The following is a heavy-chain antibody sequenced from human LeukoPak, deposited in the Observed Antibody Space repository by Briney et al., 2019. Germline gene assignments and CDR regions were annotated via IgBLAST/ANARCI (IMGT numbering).Heavy chain of an antibody. J-gene: IGHJ4*02. Sequence: ASVKVSCKASGGTFSRYAISWVRQAPGQGLEWMGGIIPIFGTANYAQKFQGRVTITADESTSTAYMELSSLRSEDTAVYYCARKASQYYFDYWGQGTLVTVSS. V-gene: IGHV1-69*13. D-gene: IGHD2-2*01. CDR3: ARKASQYYFDY. CDR1: GGTFSRYA. CDR2: IIPIFGTA.